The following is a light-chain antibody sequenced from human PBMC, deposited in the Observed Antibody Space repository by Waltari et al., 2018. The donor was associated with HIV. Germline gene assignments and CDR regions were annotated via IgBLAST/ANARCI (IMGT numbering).Light chain of an antibody. V-gene: IGLV1-44*01. CDR2: SSN. CDR1: SSNIGPIGKNT. J-gene: IGLJ3*02. Sequence: QSVLTQPPSASGTPGQRVTISCSGSSSNIGPIGKNTVNWYQHLPGAAPKLLIYSSNQRPSGVPDRFSGSKSGTSASLAIGGLQSEDEADYYCAAWDDSLNGRVFGGGTKLTVL. CDR3: AAWDDSLNGRV.